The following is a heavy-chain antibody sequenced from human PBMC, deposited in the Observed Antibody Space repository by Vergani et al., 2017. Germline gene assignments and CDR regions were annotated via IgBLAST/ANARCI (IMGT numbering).Heavy chain of an antibody. CDR1: GGSISSYY. CDR3: ARHGYSYGHTHVDY. D-gene: IGHD5-18*01. V-gene: IGHV4-59*01. J-gene: IGHJ4*02. Sequence: QVQLQESGPGLVKPSETLSLTCTVSGGSISSYYWSWIRQPPGKGLEWIGYIYYSGCTNYNPSLKSRVTISVDTSKNQFSLKLSSVTAADTAVYYCARHGYSYGHTHVDYWGQGTLVTVSS. CDR2: IYYSGCT.